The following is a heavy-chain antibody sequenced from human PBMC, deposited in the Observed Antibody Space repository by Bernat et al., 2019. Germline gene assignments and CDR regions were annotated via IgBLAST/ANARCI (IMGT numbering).Heavy chain of an antibody. CDR1: GFTFSDYY. CDR3: ARARDYGDYVWRHAFDI. CDR2: ISSSGSTI. J-gene: IGHJ3*02. D-gene: IGHD4-17*01. V-gene: IGHV3-11*01. Sequence: QVQLVESGGGLVKPGGSLRLSCAASGFTFSDYYMSWIRQAPGTGLEWVSYISSSGSTIYYADSVKGRFTISRDNAKNSLYLQMNSLRAEDTAVYYCARARDYGDYVWRHAFDIWGQGTMVTVSS.